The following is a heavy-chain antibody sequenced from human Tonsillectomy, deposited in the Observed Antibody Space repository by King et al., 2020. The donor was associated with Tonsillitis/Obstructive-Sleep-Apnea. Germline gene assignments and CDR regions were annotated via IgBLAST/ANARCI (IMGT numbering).Heavy chain of an antibody. CDR2: ISSSSSYT. V-gene: IGHV3-11*05. CDR1: GFTFSDYY. Sequence: VQLVESGGGLVKPGGSLRLSCAAAGFTFSDYYMSWIRQAPGKGLEWGSYISSSSSYTNYADSVKGRLTISRDNAKNSLYLQMNSLRAEDTAVYYCARERYSSSWRQSGLNDYWGQGTLVTVSS. J-gene: IGHJ4*02. CDR3: ARERYSSSWRQSGLNDY. D-gene: IGHD6-13*01.